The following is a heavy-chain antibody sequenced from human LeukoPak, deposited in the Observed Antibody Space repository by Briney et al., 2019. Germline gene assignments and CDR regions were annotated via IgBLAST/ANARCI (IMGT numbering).Heavy chain of an antibody. Sequence: SETLSLTCTVSGGSISSGGYFWSWIRQHPGKGLEWIGYIYYSGSTYYNPSLKSRITISVDTSKNQFSRKLSSVTAADTAVYYCARESIAEAPGYWGQGTLVTVSS. CDR2: IYYSGST. CDR1: GGSISSGGYF. CDR3: ARESIAEAPGY. V-gene: IGHV4-31*03. J-gene: IGHJ4*02. D-gene: IGHD6-13*01.